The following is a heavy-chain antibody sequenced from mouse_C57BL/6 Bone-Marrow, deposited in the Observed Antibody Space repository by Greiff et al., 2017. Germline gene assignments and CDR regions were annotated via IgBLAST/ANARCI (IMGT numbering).Heavy chain of an antibody. Sequence: QVQLQQPGAELVRPGTSVKLSCKASGYTFTSYWMHWVKQRPGQGLEWIGVIDPSDSYTNYNQKFKGKATLTVYTSSSTAYMQLSSLTSEDSAVYYCAREETAHYFDYWGQGTTLTVSS. CDR1: GYTFTSYW. D-gene: IGHD3-2*01. V-gene: IGHV1-59*01. J-gene: IGHJ2*01. CDR2: IDPSDSYT. CDR3: AREETAHYFDY.